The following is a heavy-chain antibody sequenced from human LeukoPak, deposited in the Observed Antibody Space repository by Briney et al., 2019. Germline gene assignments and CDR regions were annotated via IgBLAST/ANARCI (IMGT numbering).Heavy chain of an antibody. CDR3: AREGDCGGDCYLNWFDP. CDR1: SGSISSNYY. V-gene: IGHV4-38-2*02. D-gene: IGHD2-21*02. CDR2: IYHSGTT. Sequence: SETLSLTCSVSSGSISSNYYWAWIRQPPGKGLEWIGSIYHSGTTYYNPSLKSRVTISVDTSKNQFSLKLSSVTAADTAVYYCAREGDCGGDCYLNWFDPWGQGTLVTVSS. J-gene: IGHJ5*02.